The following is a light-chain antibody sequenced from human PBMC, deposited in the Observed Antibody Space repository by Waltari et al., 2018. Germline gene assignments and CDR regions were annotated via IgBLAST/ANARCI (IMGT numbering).Light chain of an antibody. CDR2: EVS. CDR3: SSYTSSSTLV. CDR1: SSDVGGYIY. J-gene: IGLJ3*02. Sequence: QSALTQPAPVSGAPRQSLTISCTATSSDVGGYIYVAWYQQHPGKAPKLMIYEVSNRPSGVSNRFSGSKSGNTASLTISGLQAEDEADYYCSSYTSSSTLVFGGGTKLTVL. V-gene: IGLV2-14*01.